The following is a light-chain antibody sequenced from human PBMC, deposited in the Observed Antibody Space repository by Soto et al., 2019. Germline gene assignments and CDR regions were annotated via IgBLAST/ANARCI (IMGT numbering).Light chain of an antibody. CDR1: QIVSSY. J-gene: IGKJ1*01. Sequence: ETVLTQSPATLSLSTGERATFSCRASQIVSSYLALYQHQPGQAPRLLMYDASYRATGIPARFSGSGSGTDFTLTIGGLEPEDGAVYYCQQRSAFGQGTKVDIK. CDR2: DAS. CDR3: QQRSA. V-gene: IGKV3-11*01.